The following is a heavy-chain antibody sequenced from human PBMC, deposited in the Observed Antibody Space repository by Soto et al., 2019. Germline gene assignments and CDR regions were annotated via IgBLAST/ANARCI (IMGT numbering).Heavy chain of an antibody. CDR2: TSYSGTT. V-gene: IGHV4-30-4*02. J-gene: IGHJ4*02. Sequence: SETLSLTCPVSGGSMSSGIYYWSWIRQPPGKGLECIGFTSYSGTTYYNTSLWSRVSMSVDTSKNQFSLHVNSVTAADTAVYYCATMGTPVKGLYYFDHWGQGTLVTVS. D-gene: IGHD4-17*01. CDR1: GGSMSSGIYY. CDR3: ATMGTPVKGLYYFDH.